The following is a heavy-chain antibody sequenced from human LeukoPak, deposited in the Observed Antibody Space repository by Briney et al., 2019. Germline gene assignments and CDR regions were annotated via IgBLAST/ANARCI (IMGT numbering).Heavy chain of an antibody. J-gene: IGHJ3*02. CDR3: ARASYYYDSSGYFYRMGAFDI. D-gene: IGHD3-22*01. CDR2: IKQDGSEK. V-gene: IGHV3-7*01. CDR1: GFTLSSYW. Sequence: GGSLRPSCAASGFTLSSYWMSWVRQAPGKGLEWVANIKQDGSEKNYVDSVKGRFTISRDNAKNSLYLQINSLRAEDTAVYYCARASYYYDSSGYFYRMGAFDIWGQGTMVTVSS.